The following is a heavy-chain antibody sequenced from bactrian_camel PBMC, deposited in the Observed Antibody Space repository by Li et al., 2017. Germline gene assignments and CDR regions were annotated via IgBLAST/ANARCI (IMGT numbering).Heavy chain of an antibody. J-gene: IGHJ4*01. CDR2: IYSGGVVT. V-gene: IGHV3S40*01. CDR3: AADRVACRQVGYPKDY. CDR1: GFTFRNYD. Sequence: VQLVESGGDSVQPGGSLRLTCVVSGFTFRNYDMIRVRQALGKGLEWVSGIYSGGVVTSYSDSVKGRFTISRDNAKNTLTLQMNSLKTEDTAMYYCAADRVACRQVGYPKDYWGQGTQVTVS. D-gene: IGHD5*01.